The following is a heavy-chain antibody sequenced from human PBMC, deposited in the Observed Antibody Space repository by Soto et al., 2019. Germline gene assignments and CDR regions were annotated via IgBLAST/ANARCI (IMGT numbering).Heavy chain of an antibody. D-gene: IGHD1-1*01. Sequence: SETLSLTCAVSGGSISSGGYSWSWIRQPPGKGLEWIGYIYYSGSSYYNPSLKSRVTISVDTSKNQFSLKLSSVTAADTAVYYCARGDAGGTTEDYFDYWGQGTLVTVYS. J-gene: IGHJ4*02. CDR1: GGSISSGGYS. V-gene: IGHV4-31*11. CDR2: IYYSGSS. CDR3: ARGDAGGTTEDYFDY.